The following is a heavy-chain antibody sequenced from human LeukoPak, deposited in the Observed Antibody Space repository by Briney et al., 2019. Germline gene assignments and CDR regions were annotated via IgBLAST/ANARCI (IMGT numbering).Heavy chain of an antibody. CDR2: ISSGGTYE. CDR1: GFTFSNHA. V-gene: IGHV3-30*01. D-gene: IGHD3-10*01. Sequence: PGKSLRLSCAASGFTFSNHAMHWVRQAPGKGLEWVSLISSGGTYEYYADSVKGRFTISRDNSKNTLYLQLNSLRAEDTAVYYCARDSTYYYDSGSSGPHYFDNWGQGTLVTVSS. J-gene: IGHJ4*02. CDR3: ARDSTYYYDSGSSGPHYFDN.